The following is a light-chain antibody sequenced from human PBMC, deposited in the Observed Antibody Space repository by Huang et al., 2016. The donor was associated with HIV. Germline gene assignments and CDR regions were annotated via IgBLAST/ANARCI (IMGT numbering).Light chain of an antibody. CDR3: QQYQSIPWT. Sequence: DIQMTQSPSSLSASVGDRVTIPCRASQGIGNSLAWYQQKPEQPPRLLLYATSRLESGVPSRFSGSGSGTHYTLTITTLQPEDIASYYCQQYQSIPWTFGQGTKVEIK. CDR2: ATS. V-gene: IGKV1-NL1*01. CDR1: QGIGNS. J-gene: IGKJ1*01.